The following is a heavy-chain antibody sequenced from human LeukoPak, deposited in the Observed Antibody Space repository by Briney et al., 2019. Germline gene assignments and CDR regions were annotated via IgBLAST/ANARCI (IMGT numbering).Heavy chain of an antibody. CDR1: GFTFSSYW. CDR3: ATYKHQLRTVYFDY. CDR2: IKQDGSDK. Sequence: GGSLRLSRAASGFTFSSYWMSWVRQAPGKGLEWVANIKQDGSDKNYLDSVKGRFTISKDNAKNLLSLEMNGLRAEDTAVYYCATYKHQLRTVYFDYWGQGTLVTVSS. V-gene: IGHV3-7*02. D-gene: IGHD1-1*01. J-gene: IGHJ4*02.